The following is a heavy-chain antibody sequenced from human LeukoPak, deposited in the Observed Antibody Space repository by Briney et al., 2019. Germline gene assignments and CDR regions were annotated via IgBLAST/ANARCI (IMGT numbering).Heavy chain of an antibody. CDR3: ARVQYCSGGSCYGDY. D-gene: IGHD2-15*01. CDR1: GFTVSSNY. V-gene: IGHV3-53*01. Sequence: GGSLRLSCAASGFTVSSNYMSWVRQAPGKGLEWVSVIYSGGSTYYADSVKGRFTISRDNSKNTLYLQMNSLRAEDTAVYYCARVQYCSGGSCYGDYWGQGTLVTVSS. CDR2: IYSGGST. J-gene: IGHJ4*02.